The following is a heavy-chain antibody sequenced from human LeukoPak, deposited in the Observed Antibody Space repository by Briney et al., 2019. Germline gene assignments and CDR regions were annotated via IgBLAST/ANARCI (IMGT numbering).Heavy chain of an antibody. CDR2: INPSGGST. V-gene: IGHV1-46*01. D-gene: IGHD3-16*01. J-gene: IGHJ4*02. CDR3: ARSKGGYFDY. CDR1: GYTFTSYG. Sequence: ASVKVSCKASGYTFTSYGISWVRQAPGQGLEWMGIINPSGGSTSYAQKFQGRVTMTRDMSTSTVYMELSSLRSEDTAVYYCARSKGGYFDYWGQGTLVTVSS.